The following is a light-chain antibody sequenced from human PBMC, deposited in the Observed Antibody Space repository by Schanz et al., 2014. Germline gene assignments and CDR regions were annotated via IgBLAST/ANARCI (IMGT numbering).Light chain of an antibody. V-gene: IGLV2-14*01. CDR2: EVS. Sequence: QSALTQPASVSASPGQSVTISCTGTSSDVGGYKYVSWYQQHPGKAPKVIIYEVSERPSGVPDRFSGSKSGNTASLTVSGLQAEDEADYYCSSYTSSSTPFVFGTGTKLTVL. J-gene: IGLJ1*01. CDR1: SSDVGGYKY. CDR3: SSYTSSSTPFV.